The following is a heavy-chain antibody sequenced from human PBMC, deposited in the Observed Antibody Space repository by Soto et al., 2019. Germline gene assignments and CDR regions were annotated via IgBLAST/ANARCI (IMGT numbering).Heavy chain of an antibody. CDR2: INAGNGNT. V-gene: IGHV1-3*01. Sequence: QVQLVQSGSELKKPGASVKVSCKASGYTFTGYAMHWVRQAPGQRLEWMGWINAGNGNTKYSQKFQGRFTITRDSPGSTAYMELNRLRSEETAVYYCAKGEWSYCRGGSCYYFDFWGQGTLVTVSS. CDR1: GYTFTGYA. CDR3: AKGEWSYCRGGSCYYFDF. J-gene: IGHJ4*02. D-gene: IGHD2-15*01.